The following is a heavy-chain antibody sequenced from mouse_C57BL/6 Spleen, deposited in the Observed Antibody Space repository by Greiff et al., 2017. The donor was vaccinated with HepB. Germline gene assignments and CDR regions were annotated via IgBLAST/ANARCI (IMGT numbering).Heavy chain of an antibody. CDR1: GFTFSSYG. CDR3: ARPELGRENYFDY. CDR2: ISSGGSYT. J-gene: IGHJ2*01. D-gene: IGHD4-1*01. Sequence: EVQVVESGGDLVKPGGSLKLSCAASGFTFSSYGMSWVRQTPDKRLEWVATISSGGSYTYYPDSVKGRFTISRDNAKNTLYLQMSSLKSEDTAMYYCARPELGRENYFDYWGQGTTLTVSS. V-gene: IGHV5-6*01.